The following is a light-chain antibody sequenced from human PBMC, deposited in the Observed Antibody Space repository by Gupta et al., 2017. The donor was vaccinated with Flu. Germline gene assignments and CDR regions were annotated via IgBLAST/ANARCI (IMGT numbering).Light chain of an antibody. Sequence: GERATLACRASQSVSSSYLAWYQQKHGQAPRFLILGASSRATVIPDRFSGSGSGTDFTLTISRLEPEDFAVYYCQQYGSSRVTFGGGTKVEIK. V-gene: IGKV3-20*01. CDR2: GAS. CDR3: QQYGSSRVT. J-gene: IGKJ4*01. CDR1: QSVSSSY.